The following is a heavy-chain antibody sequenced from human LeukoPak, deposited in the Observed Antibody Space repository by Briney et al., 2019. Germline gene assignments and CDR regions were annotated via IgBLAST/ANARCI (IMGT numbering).Heavy chain of an antibody. CDR3: ARSGGYSGYGGAFDI. CDR2: ISSSSSYI. D-gene: IGHD5-12*01. V-gene: IGHV3-21*01. J-gene: IGHJ3*02. Sequence: GGSLRLSCAASGFTFSSYSMNWVRQAPGKGLEWVSSISSSSSYIYYADSVKGRFTISRDNAKNSLYLQMNSLRAEDTAVYYCARSGGYSGYGGAFDIWGQGTMVTVSS. CDR1: GFTFSSYS.